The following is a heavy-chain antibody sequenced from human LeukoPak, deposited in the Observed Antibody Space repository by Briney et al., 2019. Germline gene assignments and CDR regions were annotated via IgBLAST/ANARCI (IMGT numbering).Heavy chain of an antibody. CDR1: GGSFSGYY. V-gene: IGHV4-34*01. Sequence: SETLSLTCAVYGGSFSGYYWSWIRQPPGKGLEWIGEINHSGSTNYNPSLKSRVTISVDTSKNQFSLKLSSVTAADTAVYYCARGRYSSGWYRRGWPVDYWGQGTLVTVSS. J-gene: IGHJ4*02. CDR3: ARGRYSSGWYRRGWPVDY. CDR2: INHSGST. D-gene: IGHD6-19*01.